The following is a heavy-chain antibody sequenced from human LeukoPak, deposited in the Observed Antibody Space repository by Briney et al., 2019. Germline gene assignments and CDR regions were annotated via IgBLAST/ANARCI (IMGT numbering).Heavy chain of an antibody. Sequence: ASVKVSCKASGYTFTSYYMHWVRQAPGQGLEWMGIINPSGGSTSYAQKFQGRVTMTRDMSTSTVYMELSSLRSEDTAVYYCARDDGDYPLGYWGQGTLVTVSS. D-gene: IGHD4-17*01. J-gene: IGHJ4*02. CDR2: INPSGGST. CDR1: GYTFTSYY. CDR3: ARDDGDYPLGY. V-gene: IGHV1-46*01.